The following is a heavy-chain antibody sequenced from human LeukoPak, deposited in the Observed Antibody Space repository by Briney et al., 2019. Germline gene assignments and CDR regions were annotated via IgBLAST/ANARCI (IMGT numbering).Heavy chain of an antibody. V-gene: IGHV4-30-2*01. D-gene: IGHD5-24*01. CDR1: GGSISSGGYY. Sequence: PSQTLSLTCAVSGGSISSGGYYWSWIRQPPGKGLEWIGEINHSGSTNYNPSLKSRVTISVDTSKNQFSLKLSSVTAADTAVYYCARDGGFFGSRWLQNPLGLWGRGTLVTVSS. CDR3: ARDGGFFGSRWLQNPLGL. J-gene: IGHJ2*01. CDR2: INHSGST.